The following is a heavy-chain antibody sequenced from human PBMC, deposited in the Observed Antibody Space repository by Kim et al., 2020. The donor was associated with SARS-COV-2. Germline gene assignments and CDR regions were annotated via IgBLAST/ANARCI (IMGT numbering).Heavy chain of an antibody. V-gene: IGHV3-53*01. Sequence: GGSLRLSCAVSGFIFSDYYMSWVRQAPGKGLEWLSVIRRGGSTNYAAAVMGRCIISTDTNTNTVLHQLTNLRPDDTTADYYCGSARGTFDYWGKWIVVS. J-gene: IGHJ4*02. CDR1: GFIFSDYY. CDR2: IRRGGST. D-gene: IGHD1-1*01. CDR3: GSARGTFDY.